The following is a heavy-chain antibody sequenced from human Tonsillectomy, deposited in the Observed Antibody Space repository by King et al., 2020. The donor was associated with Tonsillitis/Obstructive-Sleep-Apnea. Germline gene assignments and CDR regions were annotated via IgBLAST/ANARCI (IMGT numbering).Heavy chain of an antibody. CDR3: ARVGVILVLGGLEGTRYFDL. D-gene: IGHD2-21*01. J-gene: IGHJ2*01. Sequence: VQLQESGPGLVKPSQTLSLTCTVSGGSISSGGYYWSWIRQHPGKGLEWIGYIYYSGSTYYNPSLKSRVTISVDTSKNQFSLKLSSVTAADTAVYYCARVGVILVLGGLEGTRYFDLWGRGTLVTVSS. CDR1: GGSISSGGYY. V-gene: IGHV4-31*03. CDR2: IYYSGST.